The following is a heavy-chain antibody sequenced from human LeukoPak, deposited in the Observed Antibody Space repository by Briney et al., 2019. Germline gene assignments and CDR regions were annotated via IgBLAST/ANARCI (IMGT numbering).Heavy chain of an antibody. V-gene: IGHV3-74*01. D-gene: IGHD3-22*01. Sequence: PGGSLRLSCAASGFNFSRYWMHWVRQDPGKGLVWVSRINSDGSSTTYADSVKGRFTISRDNVKNTLYLQMNSLRAEDTAVYYCARAHCYDSSGYIDYWGQGTLVTVSS. J-gene: IGHJ4*02. CDR3: ARAHCYDSSGYIDY. CDR1: GFNFSRYW. CDR2: INSDGSST.